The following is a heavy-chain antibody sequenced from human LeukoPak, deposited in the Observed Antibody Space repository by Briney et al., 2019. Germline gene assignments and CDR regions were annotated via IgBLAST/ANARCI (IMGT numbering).Heavy chain of an antibody. CDR2: ISYDGSNK. Sequence: GGSLRLSCAASGFTFSSYAMHWVRQAPGKGLEWLAVISYDGSNKYYADSVKGRFTISRDNSKNTLYLQMNSLRAEDTAVYYCARPHSSGWYYFDYWGQGTLVTVSS. V-gene: IGHV3-30-3*01. D-gene: IGHD6-19*01. J-gene: IGHJ4*02. CDR3: ARPHSSGWYYFDY. CDR1: GFTFSSYA.